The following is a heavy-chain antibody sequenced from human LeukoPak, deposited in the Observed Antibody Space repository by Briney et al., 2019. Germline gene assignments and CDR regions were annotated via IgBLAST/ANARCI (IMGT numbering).Heavy chain of an antibody. CDR2: VSGSGNTI. J-gene: IGHJ4*02. V-gene: IGHV3-11*01. D-gene: IGHD3-22*01. Sequence: GGSLRLSCAASGFSFSDHYMAWIRQAPGKGLEWVSYVSGSGNTIYHADSVKGRFTISRDTARNSVHLQMNSLRVDDTAVYYCARGPDYYYDSSGSFDYWGQGTLVTVSS. CDR3: ARGPDYYYDSSGSFDY. CDR1: GFSFSDHY.